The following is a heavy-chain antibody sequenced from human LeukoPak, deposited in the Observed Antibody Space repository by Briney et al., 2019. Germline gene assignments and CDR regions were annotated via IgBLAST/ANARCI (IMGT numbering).Heavy chain of an antibody. CDR1: GFTFTSSA. J-gene: IGHJ4*02. V-gene: IGHV1-58*02. CDR2: IVVGSGNT. CDR3: AAGGYGGHLHIKV. D-gene: IGHD4-23*01. Sequence: ASVKVSCKASGFTFTSSAMQWVRQARGQRLEWIGWIVVGSGNTNYAQKFQERVTITRDMSTSTAYMELSSLRSEDTAVYYCAAGGYGGHLHIKVWGQGTLVTVSS.